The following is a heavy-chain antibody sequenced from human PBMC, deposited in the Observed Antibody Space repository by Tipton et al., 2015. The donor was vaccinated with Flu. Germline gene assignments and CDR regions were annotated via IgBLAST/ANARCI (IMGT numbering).Heavy chain of an antibody. J-gene: IGHJ4*02. D-gene: IGHD2/OR15-2a*01. V-gene: IGHV3-33*06. CDR2: IWYDGSNK. CDR1: GFIFSRHG. Sequence: QVQLVQSGGGVVQPGRSLRLSCAASGFIFSRHGMHWVRQAPGKGLEWVAVIWYDGSNKYYADSVKGRFTISRDNSKNTVYLQMNSLRAEDTAVYYCAKDKNEFYAFENWAQGTLVTVSS. CDR3: AKDKNEFYAFEN.